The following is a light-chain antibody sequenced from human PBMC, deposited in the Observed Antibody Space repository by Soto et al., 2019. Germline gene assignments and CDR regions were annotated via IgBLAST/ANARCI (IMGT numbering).Light chain of an antibody. CDR1: ALPKQY. CDR3: QSADSSGTYKV. V-gene: IGLV3-25*03. Sequence: SYDLTQPPSVSVSPGQTARITCSGDALPKQYAYWYQQKAGQAPVVVIYKDSERPSGIPERFSGFSSGTTVTLTISGVQAEDEADYYCQSADSSGTYKVFGTGTKLTVL. CDR2: KDS. J-gene: IGLJ1*01.